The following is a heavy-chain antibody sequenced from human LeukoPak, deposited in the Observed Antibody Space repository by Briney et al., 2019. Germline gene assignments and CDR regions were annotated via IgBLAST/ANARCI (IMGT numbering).Heavy chain of an antibody. CDR2: INSRSNHI. CDR3: ARDAGGGSGTEEYYYMDV. Sequence: GGSLRLSCAASGFTFNSYDMTWVRQAPGKGLEWVSSINSRSNHIYYADSVKGRFIISRDNAKNSPYLQLNSLGAEDTAVYYCARDAGGGSGTEEYYYMDVWGKGTTVTISS. J-gene: IGHJ6*03. CDR1: GFTFNSYD. D-gene: IGHD3-10*01. V-gene: IGHV3-21*01.